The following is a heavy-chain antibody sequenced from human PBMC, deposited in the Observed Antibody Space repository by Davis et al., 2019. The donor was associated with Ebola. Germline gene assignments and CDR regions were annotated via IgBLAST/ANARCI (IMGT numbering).Heavy chain of an antibody. J-gene: IGHJ3*02. CDR2: ISSSSSYI. CDR3: ARDSGILYAFDI. CDR1: GFTFSSYE. Sequence: GESLKISCAASGFTFSSYEMNWVRQAPGKGLEWVSSISSSSSYIYYADSVKGRFTISRDNAKNSLYLQMNSLRAEDTAVYYCARDSGILYAFDIWGQGTMVTVSS. V-gene: IGHV3-21*01. D-gene: IGHD3-10*01.